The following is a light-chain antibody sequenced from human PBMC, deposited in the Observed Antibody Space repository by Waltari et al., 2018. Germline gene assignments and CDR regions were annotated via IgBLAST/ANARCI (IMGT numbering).Light chain of an antibody. Sequence: EVVMTQSPATLSVSPGERATLSCRASQGIYDNLAWYQHKPGQAPRLLIYRSSARATGIPARFRGSGSGTEFTLTISSLQSEDSAVYYCQQYNRWPPITFGQGKRLEIK. J-gene: IGKJ5*01. CDR1: QGIYDN. V-gene: IGKV3-15*01. CDR3: QQYNRWPPIT. CDR2: RSS.